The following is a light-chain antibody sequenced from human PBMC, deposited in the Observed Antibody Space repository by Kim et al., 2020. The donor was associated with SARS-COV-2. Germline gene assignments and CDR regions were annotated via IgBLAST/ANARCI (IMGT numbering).Light chain of an antibody. Sequence: VSPGQTATIQCSGNGLGGKYTFWYQQRPGQSPVLVMYQDDKRPSGIPERFSGSTSGDTATLTISVTQPVDEADYYCQTRDGTSVIFGGGTQLTVL. CDR3: QTRDGTSVI. J-gene: IGLJ2*01. CDR2: QDD. CDR1: GLGGKY. V-gene: IGLV3-1*01.